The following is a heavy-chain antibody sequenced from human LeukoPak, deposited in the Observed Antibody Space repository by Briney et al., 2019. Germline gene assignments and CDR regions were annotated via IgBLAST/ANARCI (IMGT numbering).Heavy chain of an antibody. D-gene: IGHD3-10*01. CDR3: ARDMGSLY. CDR1: GGSISSSSYY. V-gene: IGHV4-39*07. CDR2: IYYSGST. J-gene: IGHJ4*02. Sequence: PSETLSLTCTVSGGSISSSSYYWGWIRQPPGKGLEWIGSIYYSGSTYYNPSLKSRVTISVDTSKNQFSLKLSSVTAADTAVYYCARDMGSLYWGQGTLVTVSS.